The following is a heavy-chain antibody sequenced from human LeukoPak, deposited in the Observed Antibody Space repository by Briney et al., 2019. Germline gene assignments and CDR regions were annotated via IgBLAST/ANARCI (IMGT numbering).Heavy chain of an antibody. CDR2: ICSGGST. V-gene: IGHV3-53*01. CDR1: GLTFSSYA. Sequence: GGSLRLSCAASGLTFSSYAMSWVRQAPGKGLEWVSIICSGGSTYYADSVKGRFTISRDNSKNILYLQMSSLRAEDTAVYYCAREKLNWGFDYWGRGTLVTVSS. CDR3: AREKLNWGFDY. J-gene: IGHJ4*02. D-gene: IGHD3-16*01.